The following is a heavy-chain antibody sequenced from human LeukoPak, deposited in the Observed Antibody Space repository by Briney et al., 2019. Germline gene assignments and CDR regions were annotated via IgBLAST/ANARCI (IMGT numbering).Heavy chain of an antibody. D-gene: IGHD3-3*01. CDR2: ISYDGSNK. CDR3: AKDGSFGVVGVDY. CDR1: GFTFSSYA. Sequence: PGGSLRLPCAASGFTFSSYAMHWVRQAPGKGLEWVAVISYDGSNKYYADSVKGRFTISRDNSKNTLYLQMNSLRAEDTAVYYCAKDGSFGVVGVDYWGQGTLVTVSS. V-gene: IGHV3-30-3*01. J-gene: IGHJ4*02.